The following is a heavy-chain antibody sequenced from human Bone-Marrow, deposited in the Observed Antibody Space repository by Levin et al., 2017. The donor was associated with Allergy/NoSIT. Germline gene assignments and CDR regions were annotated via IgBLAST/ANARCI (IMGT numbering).Heavy chain of an antibody. CDR2: ISGSGGST. D-gene: IGHD3-22*01. Sequence: GGSLRLSCAASGFTFTSYAMSWVRQAPGKGLEWVSGISGSGGSTSYADSVRGRFTISRDNSKNTLYLQMNSLRAEDTAVYYCASFESSTSDYFDYWGQGTLVTVSS. J-gene: IGHJ4*02. CDR1: GFTFTSYA. CDR3: ASFESSTSDYFDY. V-gene: IGHV3-23*01.